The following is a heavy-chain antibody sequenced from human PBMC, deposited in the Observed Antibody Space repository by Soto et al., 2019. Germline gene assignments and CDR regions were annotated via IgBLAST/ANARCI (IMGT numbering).Heavy chain of an antibody. Sequence: AGGSLRLSCAASGFIFTRYSMNWVRQAPGKGLEWVSSISSTTNYIYYGDSMKGRFTISRDNAKNSLYLEMNSLRAEDTAVYYCARESEDLTPNFDYWGQGTLVTVSS. CDR2: ISSTTNYI. V-gene: IGHV3-21*06. CDR3: ARESEDLTPNFDY. CDR1: GFIFTRYS. J-gene: IGHJ4*02.